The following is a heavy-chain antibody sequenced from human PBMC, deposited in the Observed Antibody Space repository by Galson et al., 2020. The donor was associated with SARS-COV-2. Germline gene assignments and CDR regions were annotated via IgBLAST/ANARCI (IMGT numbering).Heavy chain of an antibody. V-gene: IGHV4-39*01. Sequence: SETLSLTCTVSGGSISSSSYYWGWIRQPPGQGLQWSGHFYYTGTTYYNPSLKSRVTISADPSKNQFSLRLTSVTAADTAVYYCARPMHHYYYGLDVWGQGTTVTVSS. J-gene: IGHJ6*02. CDR2: FYYTGTT. CDR1: GGSISSSSYY. D-gene: IGHD3-10*01. CDR3: ARPMHHYYYGLDV.